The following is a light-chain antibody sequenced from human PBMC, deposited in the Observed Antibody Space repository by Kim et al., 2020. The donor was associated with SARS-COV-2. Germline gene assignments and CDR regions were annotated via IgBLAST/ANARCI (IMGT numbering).Light chain of an antibody. CDR3: QSSDSSNLI. CDR1: SGSIASNY. V-gene: IGLV6-57*03. Sequence: FLLPPPPSFSSSPWKTVTLSCTRSSGSIASNYVQWYQQRPGSAPTTVIYEDNQRPSGVPDRFSGSIDSSSNSASLTISGLKTEDEADYYCQSSDSSNLIFGGGTQLTVL. J-gene: IGLJ2*01. CDR2: EDN.